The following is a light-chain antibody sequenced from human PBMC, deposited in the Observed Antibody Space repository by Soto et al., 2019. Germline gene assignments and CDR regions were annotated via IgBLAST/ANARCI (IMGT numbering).Light chain of an antibody. CDR1: QSLRSTS. CDR3: QQYDSSPRT. V-gene: IGKV3-20*01. CDR2: GAS. J-gene: IGKJ1*01. Sequence: EIVLTQSPRTLSLSPGERATLSCRASQSLRSTSLAWYQQKPGQAPRLLISGASTRAADIPDRFSGSGSGTDFTLTIGRREPEDLAVYYCQQYDSSPRTFGQGTKVEI.